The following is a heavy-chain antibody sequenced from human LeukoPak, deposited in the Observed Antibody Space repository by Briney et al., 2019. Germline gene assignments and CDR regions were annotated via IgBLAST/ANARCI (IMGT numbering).Heavy chain of an antibody. Sequence: PGGSLRLSCAASRFIFSSYAMSWVRQAPGKGLEWVSAINGSGGNTYYADAVRGRFTISRDNSKNTLYLQMSSLRGDHPANYYCGKGGDGTGWYVFDQRGQGTLVTVSS. D-gene: IGHD6-19*01. J-gene: IGHJ4*02. V-gene: IGHV3-23*01. CDR1: RFIFSSYA. CDR2: INGSGGNT. CDR3: GKGGDGTGWYVFDQ.